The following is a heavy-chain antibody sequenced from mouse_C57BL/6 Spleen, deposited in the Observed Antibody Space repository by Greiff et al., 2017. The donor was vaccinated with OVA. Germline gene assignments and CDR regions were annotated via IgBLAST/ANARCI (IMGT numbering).Heavy chain of an antibody. CDR3: ASLRSRYYAMDY. CDR1: GFTFSDYG. V-gene: IGHV5-17*01. CDR2: ISSGSSTI. J-gene: IGHJ4*01. Sequence: VQLKESGGGLVKPGGSLKLSCAASGFTFSDYGMHWVRQAPEKGLEWVAYISSGSSTIYYADTVKGRFTISRDNAKNTLFLQMTSLRSEDTAMDYCASLRSRYYAMDYWGQGTSVTVSS. D-gene: IGHD1-1*01.